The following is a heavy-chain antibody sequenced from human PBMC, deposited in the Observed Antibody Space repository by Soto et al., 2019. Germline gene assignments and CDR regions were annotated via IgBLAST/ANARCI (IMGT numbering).Heavy chain of an antibody. J-gene: IGHJ4*02. CDR3: ASSRGYSGYDSDY. CDR2: INSDGSST. V-gene: IGHV3-74*01. D-gene: IGHD5-12*01. Sequence: GGSLRLSCAASGFTFSSYWMHWVRQAPGKGLVWVSRINSDGSSTSYADSVKGRFTISRDNAKNTLYLQMNSLRAEDTAVYYCASSRGYSGYDSDYWGQGTLVTVSS. CDR1: GFTFSSYW.